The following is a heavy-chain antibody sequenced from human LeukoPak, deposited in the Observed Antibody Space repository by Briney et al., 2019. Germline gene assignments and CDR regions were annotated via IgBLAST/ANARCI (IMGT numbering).Heavy chain of an antibody. CDR3: ARESGSSGYAGYFDF. CDR1: GINFWGSG. D-gene: IGHD3-22*01. Sequence: PGGSLRLSCSASGINFWGSGMHWVRQAPGKGLEWVAGVSHDGIGTYYADSVKGRFTISRDNSKNTLYLQMDSLRPEDTAVYYCARESGSSGYAGYFDFRGQGTLVTVSS. V-gene: IGHV3-30*19. CDR2: VSHDGIGT. J-gene: IGHJ4*02.